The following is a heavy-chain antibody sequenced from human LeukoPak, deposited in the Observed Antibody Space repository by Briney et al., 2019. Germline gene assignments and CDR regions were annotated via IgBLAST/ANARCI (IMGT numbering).Heavy chain of an antibody. J-gene: IGHJ4*02. CDR2: ISGDNGST. CDR1: GYTFTSYG. V-gene: IGHV1-18*01. Sequence: ASVKVSCKASGYTFTSYGISWVRQAPGQGLEWMGWISGDNGSTNYAQKLQGRVTMTTDTSTTTAYTELRSLRSDDSAIYYCAREDTRRGSRGYFDYWGEGTLVTVSS. D-gene: IGHD2-2*01. CDR3: AREDTRRGSRGYFDY.